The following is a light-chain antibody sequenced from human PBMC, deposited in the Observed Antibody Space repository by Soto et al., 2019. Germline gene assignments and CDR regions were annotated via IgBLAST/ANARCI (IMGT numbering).Light chain of an antibody. V-gene: IGKV3-11*01. CDR3: QQRSNWPS. J-gene: IGKJ5*01. Sequence: EIVLTQSPATLSLSPGERAALSCRASQSVRSYLAWYQQKPGQAPRLLIYDASNRATGIPARLSGSGSGTDFTLTISSLEPEDFAVYYCQQRSNWPSFGQGTRLEIK. CDR1: QSVRSY. CDR2: DAS.